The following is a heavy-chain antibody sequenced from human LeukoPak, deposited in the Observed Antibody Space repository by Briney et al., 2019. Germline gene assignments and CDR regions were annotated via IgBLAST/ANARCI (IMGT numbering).Heavy chain of an antibody. J-gene: IGHJ4*02. D-gene: IGHD3-10*01. V-gene: IGHV3-23*01. CDR2: INGSGGST. Sequence: GGSLRLSCAASGFTFSSYAMSWVRQAPGKGLEWVSDINGSGGSTYYADSVKGRFTISRDNSKNTLYLQMNSLRAEDTAVYYCAKARPLLWFGEPTFFDYWGQGTLVTVSS. CDR1: GFTFSSYA. CDR3: AKARPLLWFGEPTFFDY.